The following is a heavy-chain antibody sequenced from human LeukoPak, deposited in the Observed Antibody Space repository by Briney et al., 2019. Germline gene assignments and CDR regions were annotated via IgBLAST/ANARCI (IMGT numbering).Heavy chain of an antibody. CDR1: GFTFNIYA. CDR2: ISYDENDK. CDR3: ARDRGTYYYDSTSHYDAFDI. D-gene: IGHD3-22*01. Sequence: GGSLRLSCAASGFTFNIYAMHWVRQAPGKGLEWVAVISYDENDKYYADSVKGRFTISRDNAEKSLYLQMHSLRAEDTAVYYCARDRGTYYYDSTSHYDAFDIWGQGTMVTVSS. V-gene: IGHV3-30*04. J-gene: IGHJ3*02.